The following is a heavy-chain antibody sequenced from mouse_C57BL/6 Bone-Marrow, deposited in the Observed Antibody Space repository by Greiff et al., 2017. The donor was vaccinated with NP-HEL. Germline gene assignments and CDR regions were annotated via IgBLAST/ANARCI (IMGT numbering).Heavy chain of an antibody. Sequence: QVQLQQPGAELVRPGTSVKLSCKASGYTFTSYWMHWVKQRPGQGLEWIGVIDPSDSYTNYNQKFKGKATLTVDTSSSTAYMQLSSLTSEDSAVYYCARQIITTVVARAYWGQGTLVTVSA. CDR3: ARQIITTVVARAY. J-gene: IGHJ3*01. CDR2: IDPSDSYT. V-gene: IGHV1-59*01. CDR1: GYTFTSYW. D-gene: IGHD1-1*01.